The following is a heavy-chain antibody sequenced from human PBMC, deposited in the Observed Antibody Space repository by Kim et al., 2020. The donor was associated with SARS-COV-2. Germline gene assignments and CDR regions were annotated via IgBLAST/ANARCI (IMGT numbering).Heavy chain of an antibody. V-gene: IGHV3-53*01. CDR1: GFTVSSNY. D-gene: IGHD4-17*01. Sequence: GGSLRLSCAASGFTVSSNYMSWVRQAPGKGLEWVSVIYSGGSTYYADSVKGRFTISRDNSKNTLYLQMNSLRAEDTAVYYCARGRMTTVIQGAFDIWGQGKMVTVSS. J-gene: IGHJ3*02. CDR3: ARGRMTTVIQGAFDI. CDR2: IYSGGST.